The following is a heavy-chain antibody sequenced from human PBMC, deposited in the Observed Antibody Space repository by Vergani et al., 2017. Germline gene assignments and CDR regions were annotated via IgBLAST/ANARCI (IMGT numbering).Heavy chain of an antibody. Sequence: QVQLQESGPGLVKPSETLSLTCTVSGGSLTGYHWSWVRQPPGKGLEWAGYIFYTGRTSYSPSLTSRVSMSIDTSKNQFSLTLYSVTAADTAVYYCARMVAVGYDAFDIWGQGTMVTVSS. CDR3: ARMVAVGYDAFDI. D-gene: IGHD2-15*01. CDR1: GGSLTGYH. CDR2: IFYTGRT. V-gene: IGHV4-59*01. J-gene: IGHJ3*02.